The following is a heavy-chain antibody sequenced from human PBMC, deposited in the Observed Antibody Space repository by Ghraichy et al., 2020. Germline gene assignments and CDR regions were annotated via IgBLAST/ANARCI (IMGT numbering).Heavy chain of an antibody. V-gene: IGHV3-64D*06. J-gene: IGHJ6*03. D-gene: IGHD6-19*01. CDR3: VKGSKEAVAGILYYYYMDV. CDR1: GFTFSSYA. CDR2: ISSNGGST. Sequence: GGSLRLSCSASGFTFSSYAMHWVRQAPGKGLEYVSAISSNGGSTYYADSVKGRFTISRDNSKNTLYLQMSSLRAEDTAVYYCVKGSKEAVAGILYYYYMDVWGKGTTVTVSS.